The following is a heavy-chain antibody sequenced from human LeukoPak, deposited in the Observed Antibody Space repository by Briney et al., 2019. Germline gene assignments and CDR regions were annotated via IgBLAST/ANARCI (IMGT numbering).Heavy chain of an antibody. Sequence: GGSLRLSCAASGFAFSSHAMSWVRQAPGKGLEWVSAISGSGDSTYYADSVKGRFTISRDNSKNTLYLQMNSLRAEDTAVYYCAKGFWSSPRGAFDIWGQGTMVTVSS. CDR2: ISGSGDST. CDR1: GFAFSSHA. J-gene: IGHJ3*02. CDR3: AKGFWSSPRGAFDI. D-gene: IGHD3-10*01. V-gene: IGHV3-23*01.